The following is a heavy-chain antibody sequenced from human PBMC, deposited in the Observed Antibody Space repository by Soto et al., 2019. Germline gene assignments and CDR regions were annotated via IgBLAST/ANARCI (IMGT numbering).Heavy chain of an antibody. V-gene: IGHV3-23*01. D-gene: IGHD2-21*02. Sequence: EVQLLESGGGLVQPGGSLRVSCAASGFTFDNYVMTWVRQAPGKGLEWVSAISGNSGFSWYADSVKGRFTLSRDNFKNTLYLEMNNLRAEDTAVYFCARVDDCNNARSFDRWGQGTLVTVSS. J-gene: IGHJ5*02. CDR3: ARVDDCNNARSFDR. CDR2: ISGNSGFS. CDR1: GFTFDNYV.